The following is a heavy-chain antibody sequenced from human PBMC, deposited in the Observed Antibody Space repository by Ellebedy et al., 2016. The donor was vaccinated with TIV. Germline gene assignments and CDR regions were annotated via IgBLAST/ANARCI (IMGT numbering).Heavy chain of an antibody. V-gene: IGHV3-23*01. CDR3: ASSRYHYYLGNTIFVY. CDR1: GFTFSSYA. D-gene: IGHD3-10*01. J-gene: IGHJ4*02. Sequence: PGGSLRLSCAASGFTFSSYAMSWVRQAPGQGLEWVSGINGNGVSTAYEDSVEGRFTISRDNSKDTLFLQMISLRVEDTAVYYCASSRYHYYLGNTIFVYWGQGTLVTVSS. CDR2: INGNGVST.